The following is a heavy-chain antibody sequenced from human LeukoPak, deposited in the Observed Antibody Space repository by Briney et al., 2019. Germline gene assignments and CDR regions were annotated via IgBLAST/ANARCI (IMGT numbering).Heavy chain of an antibody. D-gene: IGHD6-13*01. CDR1: GGTFSSYA. J-gene: IGHJ4*02. CDR3: ARGPLIPGIAAAGYDY. Sequence: SVRVSCKASGGTFSSYAISWVRQAPGQGLEWMGGIIPIFGTANYAQKFQGRVTITTDESTSTAYMELSSLRAEDTAVYYCARGPLIPGIAAAGYDYWGQGTLVTVSS. V-gene: IGHV1-69*05. CDR2: IIPIFGTA.